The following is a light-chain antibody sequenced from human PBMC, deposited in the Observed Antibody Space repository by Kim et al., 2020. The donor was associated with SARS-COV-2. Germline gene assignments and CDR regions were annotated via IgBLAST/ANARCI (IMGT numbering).Light chain of an antibody. CDR2: YAS. J-gene: IGKJ1*01. CDR1: QGIGSS. Sequence: EIVLTQSPDFQSVTPKEKITITCRASQGIGSSLHWYQLKPDQSPKLLVKYASQSFSGVPSRFSGSRSGTDFILTISSLEAEDAATYYCHHSGSLPWTFGQGTKVDIK. CDR3: HHSGSLPWT. V-gene: IGKV6-21*01.